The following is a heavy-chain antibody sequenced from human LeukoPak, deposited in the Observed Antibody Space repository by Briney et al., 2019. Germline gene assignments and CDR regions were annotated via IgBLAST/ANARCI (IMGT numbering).Heavy chain of an antibody. Sequence: GRSLRLSCATSGFTFDDYAMHWVRQAPGKGLEWVSGISWNSGSIGYADSVKGRFTISRDNAKNSLYLQMNSLRAEDTALYYCAKEDSYDILTGPFDYWGQGTLVTVSS. CDR1: GFTFDDYA. V-gene: IGHV3-9*01. CDR3: AKEDSYDILTGPFDY. D-gene: IGHD3-9*01. CDR2: ISWNSGSI. J-gene: IGHJ4*02.